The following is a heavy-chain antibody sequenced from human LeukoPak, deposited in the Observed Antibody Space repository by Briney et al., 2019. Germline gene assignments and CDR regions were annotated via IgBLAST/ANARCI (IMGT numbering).Heavy chain of an antibody. J-gene: IGHJ4*02. CDR2: ISSSSTI. CDR1: GFTFSSYS. D-gene: IGHD6-19*01. Sequence: GGSLRLSCAASGFTFSSYSMNWVRQAPGKGLEWVSYISSSSTIYYADSVKGRFTISRDNAKNSLYLQMNSLRDEDTAVYYCARDQAEVAGTWEYFDYWGQGTLVTVSS. V-gene: IGHV3-48*02. CDR3: ARDQAEVAGTWEYFDY.